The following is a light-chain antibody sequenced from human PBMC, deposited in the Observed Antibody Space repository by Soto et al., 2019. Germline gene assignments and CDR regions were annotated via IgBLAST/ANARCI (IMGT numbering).Light chain of an antibody. CDR2: EVS. Sequence: QSALAQPPSASGSPGQSVTISCTGTSSDVGGYNYVSWYQQHPGKAPKLMIYEVSKRPSGVPDRYSGSKSGNTASLTISGLQTEDEADCYCSSYAGSNDCYVFGTGTKVTVL. J-gene: IGLJ1*01. V-gene: IGLV2-8*01. CDR3: SSYAGSNDCYV. CDR1: SSDVGGYNY.